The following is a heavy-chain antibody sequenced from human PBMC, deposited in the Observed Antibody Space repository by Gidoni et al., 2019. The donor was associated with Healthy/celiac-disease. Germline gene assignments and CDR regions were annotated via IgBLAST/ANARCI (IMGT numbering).Heavy chain of an antibody. V-gene: IGHV1-69*01. CDR2: IIPIFGTA. Sequence: QVQLVQSGAEVKKPGSSVTVSCKASGGTFSSYAISWVRQAPGQGLEWMGGIIPIFGTANYAQKFQGRVTITADESTSTAYMELSSLRSEDTAVYYCARDKIWGYSYGYNWFDPWGQGTLVTVSS. J-gene: IGHJ5*02. CDR3: ARDKIWGYSYGYNWFDP. D-gene: IGHD5-18*01. CDR1: GGTFSSYA.